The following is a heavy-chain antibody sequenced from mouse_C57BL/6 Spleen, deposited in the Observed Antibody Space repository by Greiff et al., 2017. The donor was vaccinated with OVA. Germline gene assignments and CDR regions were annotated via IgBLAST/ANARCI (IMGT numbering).Heavy chain of an antibody. CDR3: AISPPYESYWYFDV. Sequence: QVQLQQSGPELVKPGASVKISCKASGYAFSSSWMNWVKQRPGKGLEWIGRIYPGDGDTNYNGKFKGKATLTAEKSSSPAYMQLSSLTTEDSAVYFGAISPPYESYWYFDVWGTGTTVTVSS. J-gene: IGHJ1*03. CDR2: IYPGDGDT. D-gene: IGHD2-3*01. V-gene: IGHV1-82*01. CDR1: GYAFSSSW.